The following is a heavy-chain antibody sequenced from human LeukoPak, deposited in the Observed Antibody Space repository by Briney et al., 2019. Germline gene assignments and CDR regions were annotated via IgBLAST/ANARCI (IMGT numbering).Heavy chain of an antibody. CDR1: GGSISSGGYY. D-gene: IGHD3-16*01. CDR2: IYYSGST. Sequence: SQTLSLTCIVSGGSISSGGYYWSWIRQHPGKGLEWIGYIYYSGSTYYNPSLKSRVTISVDTSKNQFSLKLSSVTAADTAVYYCARERGLRGPFDYWGQGTLVTVSS. CDR3: ARERGLRGPFDY. J-gene: IGHJ4*02. V-gene: IGHV4-31*03.